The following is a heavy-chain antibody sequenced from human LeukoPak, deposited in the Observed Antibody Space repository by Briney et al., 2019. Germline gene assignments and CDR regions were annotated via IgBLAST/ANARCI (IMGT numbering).Heavy chain of an antibody. V-gene: IGHV1-69*13. Sequence: ASVKVSCKASGGTFSSYAISWVRQAPGQGLEWMGGIIPIFGTANYAQKFQGRVTITADESTSTAYMELSSLRSEDAAVYYCARDFVDPTYYDFWSGYPSYNWFDPWGQGTLVTVSS. D-gene: IGHD3-3*01. J-gene: IGHJ5*02. CDR1: GGTFSSYA. CDR3: ARDFVDPTYYDFWSGYPSYNWFDP. CDR2: IIPIFGTA.